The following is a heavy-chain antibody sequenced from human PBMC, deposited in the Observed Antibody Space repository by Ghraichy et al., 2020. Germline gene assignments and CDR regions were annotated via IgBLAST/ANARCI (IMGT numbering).Heavy chain of an antibody. D-gene: IGHD5-18*01. CDR1: GFSFSSYA. CDR2: ISGGGDT. Sequence: GSPRLSCVASGFSFSSYAMNWVRQAPGRGLEWVSAISGGGDTYHADSVKGRVSVSRDTSENTLTLYLQMNSLRAEDTAVYFCARGRGYTYPYSLDYWGQGTLVTVSS. CDR3: ARGRGYTYPYSLDY. J-gene: IGHJ4*02. V-gene: IGHV3-23*01.